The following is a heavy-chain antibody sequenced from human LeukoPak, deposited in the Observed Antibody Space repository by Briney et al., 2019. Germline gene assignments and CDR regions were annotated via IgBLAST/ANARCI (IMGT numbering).Heavy chain of an antibody. D-gene: IGHD3-10*01. CDR1: XXXFXGYY. CDR3: ARVVGYYYYYMDV. J-gene: IGHJ6*03. V-gene: IGHV4-34*01. Sequence: SETLXLTXXXXXXXFXGYYWSWIRQPPGKGLEWIGEINHSGSTNYNPSLKSRVTISVDTSKNQFSLKLSSVTAADTAVYYCARVVGYYYYYMDVWGKGTTVTVSS. CDR2: INHSGST.